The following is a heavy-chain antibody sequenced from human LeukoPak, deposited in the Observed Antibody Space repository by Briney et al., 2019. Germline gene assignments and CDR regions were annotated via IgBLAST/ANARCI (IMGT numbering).Heavy chain of an antibody. CDR3: ARDVTPATL. J-gene: IGHJ4*02. D-gene: IGHD3-16*01. CDR1: GGSISSSSYY. V-gene: IGHV4-39*02. CDR2: IYYSGST. Sequence: SETLSLTCTVSGGSISSSSYYWVWIRQPPGKGLVWLGSIYYSGSTYYNPSLRSRVTISVDTSKNQFSLKLSSVTAADTAVYYCARDVTPATLWGQGTLVTVSS.